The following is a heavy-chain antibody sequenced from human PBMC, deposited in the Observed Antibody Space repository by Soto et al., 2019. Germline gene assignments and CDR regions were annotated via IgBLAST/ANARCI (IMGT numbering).Heavy chain of an antibody. Sequence: EVQLVESGGGLVQPGGSLRLSCAASGFTFSTYWMYWVRQAPGEGLVWVSRINSDGSVSSYADSVKGRLTISRDNVKNTLDLQMDSLRAEDTAVYYCARGDCVGGTCYSLAGYFYYYMDVWGKGTTVTVFS. CDR1: GFTFSTYW. J-gene: IGHJ6*03. CDR3: ARGDCVGGTCYSLAGYFYYYMDV. CDR2: INSDGSVS. V-gene: IGHV3-74*01. D-gene: IGHD2-15*01.